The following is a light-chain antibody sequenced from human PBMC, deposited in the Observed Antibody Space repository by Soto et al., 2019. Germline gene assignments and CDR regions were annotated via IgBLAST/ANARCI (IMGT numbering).Light chain of an antibody. Sequence: QSVLTQPASVSGFPGRSITISCTGTSSYVGGYNYVSWYQQHPGKAPKLIIYDVSNRPSGVSNRFSGSKSGNTASLTISGLQAEDEADYYCNSYTSSSTYVFGTGTKVTVL. CDR1: SSYVGGYNY. J-gene: IGLJ1*01. CDR3: NSYTSSSTYV. V-gene: IGLV2-14*03. CDR2: DVS.